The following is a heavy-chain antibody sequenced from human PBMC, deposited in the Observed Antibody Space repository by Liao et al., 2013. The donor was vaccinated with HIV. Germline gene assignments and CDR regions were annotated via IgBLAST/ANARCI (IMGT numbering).Heavy chain of an antibody. J-gene: IGHJ3*02. D-gene: IGHD7-27*01. CDR1: GGSFSGYY. V-gene: IGHV4-34*01. Sequence: QVQLQQWGAGLLKPSETLSLTCAVYGGSFSGYYWSWIRQPPGKRLEWIGEINHSGSTNYNPSLKSRVTISVDTSKKQFSLKLSSVTAADTAVYYCARGRSNWGSRGAFDIWGQGTMVTVSS. CDR3: ARGRSNWGSRGAFDI. CDR2: INHSGST.